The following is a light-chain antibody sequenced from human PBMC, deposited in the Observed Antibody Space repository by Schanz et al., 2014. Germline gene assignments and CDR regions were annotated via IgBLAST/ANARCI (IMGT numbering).Light chain of an antibody. CDR1: SSNIGAGYD. CDR3: QSYDSSLSGSVV. J-gene: IGLJ2*01. V-gene: IGLV1-40*01. CDR2: GNS. Sequence: QAVVTQPPSVSGAPGQRVTISCTGSSSNIGAGYDVHWYQQLPGAAPKLLIYGNSNRPSGVPDRVSGSRSGTSASLAIAGLQAEDEADYYCQSYDSSLSGSVVFGGGTKVTVL.